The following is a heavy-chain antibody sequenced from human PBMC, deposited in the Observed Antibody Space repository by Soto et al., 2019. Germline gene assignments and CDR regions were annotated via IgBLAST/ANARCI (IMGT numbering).Heavy chain of an antibody. J-gene: IGHJ4*02. CDR1: GYTLTDLS. D-gene: IGHD6-13*01. Sequence: ASVKVSCKVSGYTLTDLSMHWVRQAPGKGLEWMGGFDPEEGKTVYAQRFQGRLTMTGDTSTDTRYMELNSLTSDDTAVYYCASNPLTPESSSWQPNNFDYWGQGTLVTVSS. CDR3: ASNPLTPESSSWQPNNFDY. CDR2: FDPEEGKT. V-gene: IGHV1-24*01.